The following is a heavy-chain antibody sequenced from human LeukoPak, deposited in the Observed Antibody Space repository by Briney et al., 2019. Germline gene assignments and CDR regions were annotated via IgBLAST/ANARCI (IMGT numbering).Heavy chain of an antibody. V-gene: IGHV3-7*03. Sequence: GGSLRLSCAASGFTFSSYWMSWVRQAPGKGLEWVAHIKPEGSEKYYVDSVKGRFTISRDNARNSMYLQMNSLRAEDTAVYYCAKSRIVLGHSVDYWGQGALVTVSS. D-gene: IGHD1-26*01. CDR1: GFTFSSYW. CDR2: IKPEGSEK. J-gene: IGHJ4*02. CDR3: AKSRIVLGHSVDY.